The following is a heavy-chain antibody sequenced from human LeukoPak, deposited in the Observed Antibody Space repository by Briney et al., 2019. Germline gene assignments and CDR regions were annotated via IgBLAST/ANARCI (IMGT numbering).Heavy chain of an antibody. D-gene: IGHD2-15*01. J-gene: IGHJ4*02. CDR2: IYTSGST. CDR1: GVSISSYY. Sequence: SETLSLTCTVSGVSISSYYWSWIRQPAGKGLEWIGRIYTSGSTKYNPSLNSRGTISVDKSKNHLSLNLSSVTVADTAVYYCARDWRYCSGGSCSYYFDYWGQGALVTVSS. V-gene: IGHV4-4*07. CDR3: ARDWRYCSGGSCSYYFDY.